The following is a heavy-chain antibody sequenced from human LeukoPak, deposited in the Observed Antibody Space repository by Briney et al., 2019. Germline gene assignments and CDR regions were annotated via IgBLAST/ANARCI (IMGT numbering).Heavy chain of an antibody. V-gene: IGHV1-24*01. CDR1: GYTFTGYY. D-gene: IGHD2-2*01. CDR3: ATDASTRYWYFDL. CDR2: FDPEDGET. J-gene: IGHJ2*01. Sequence: ASVKVSCKASGYTFTGYYMHWVRQAPGKGLEWMGGFDPEDGETIYAQKFQGRVTMTEDTSTDTAYMELSSLRSEDTAVYYCATDASTRYWYFDLWGRGTLVTVSS.